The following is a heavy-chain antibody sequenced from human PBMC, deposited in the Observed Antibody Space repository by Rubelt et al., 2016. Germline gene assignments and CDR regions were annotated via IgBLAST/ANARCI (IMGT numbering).Heavy chain of an antibody. CDR3: ARDPRAGTTSFDY. D-gene: IGHD1-7*01. J-gene: IGHJ4*02. CDR1: GGSISSSRYY. V-gene: IGHV4-39*07. CDR2: SHYSGST. Sequence: QLQLQESGPGLVKPSETLSLTCTVSGGSISSSRYYWGWIRQPPGKGLEWIGSSHYSGSTYYNPSLKSRVTISVDTSKNQFSLKLSSVTAADTAVYYCARDPRAGTTSFDYWGQGTLVTVSS.